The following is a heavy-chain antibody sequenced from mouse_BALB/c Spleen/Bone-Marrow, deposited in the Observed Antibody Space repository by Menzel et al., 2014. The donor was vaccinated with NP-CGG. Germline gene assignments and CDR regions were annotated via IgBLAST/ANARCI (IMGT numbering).Heavy chain of an antibody. CDR1: GYTFTSYT. CDR2: INPSSGYT. Sequence: VQLQESAAELARPGASVKMSCKASGYTFTSYTMHWVKQRPGQGLEWIGYINPSSGYTEYNQKFKDKTTLTADKSSSTAYMQLSSLTSEDSAVYYCAREEWSTGFAYWGQGTLVTVSA. J-gene: IGHJ3*01. V-gene: IGHV1-4*02. CDR3: AREEWSTGFAY. D-gene: IGHD1-1*02.